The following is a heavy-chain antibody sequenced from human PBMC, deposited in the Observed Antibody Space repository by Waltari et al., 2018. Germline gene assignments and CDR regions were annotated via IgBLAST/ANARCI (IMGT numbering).Heavy chain of an antibody. V-gene: IGHV3-74*01. CDR2: INSDGSTT. CDR3: ARWISCWYVLRFDP. Sequence: VRQAPGKGLVWVSRINSDGSTTTYADSVKGRFTISRDNAKNTLYLQMNSLRAEDTAVYYCARWISCWYVLRFDPWGQGTLVTVSS. J-gene: IGHJ5*02. D-gene: IGHD6-19*01.